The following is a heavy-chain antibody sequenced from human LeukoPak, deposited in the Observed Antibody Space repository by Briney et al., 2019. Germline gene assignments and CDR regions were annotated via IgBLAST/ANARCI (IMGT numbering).Heavy chain of an antibody. CDR1: GFTFSSYA. J-gene: IGHJ5*02. Sequence: GGSLRLSCAASGFTFSSYAMSWVRQAPGKGLEWVSAIRGSGGSTYYADSVKGRFTISRDNPKNTLYLQMNSLRAEDTAVYYCAKDQGGTYYYGSGSPNWFDPWGQGTLVTVSS. CDR3: AKDQGGTYYYGSGSPNWFDP. V-gene: IGHV3-23*01. D-gene: IGHD3-10*01. CDR2: IRGSGGST.